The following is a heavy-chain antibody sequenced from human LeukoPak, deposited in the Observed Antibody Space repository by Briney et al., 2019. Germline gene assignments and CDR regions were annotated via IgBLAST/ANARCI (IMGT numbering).Heavy chain of an antibody. CDR3: ATTVTLDF. Sequence: PGGSLRLSCAACGFTFRTYAMRWVRHAPGKGLECVSVITVTCGGANKTYYADSVRGRFSISRDDSKNVLFLQMNDLRVDDTAVYFCATTVTLDFWGQGTRVLVSS. V-gene: IGHV3-23*03. CDR1: GFTFRTYA. CDR2: ITVTCGGANKT. D-gene: IGHD1-1*01. J-gene: IGHJ4*02.